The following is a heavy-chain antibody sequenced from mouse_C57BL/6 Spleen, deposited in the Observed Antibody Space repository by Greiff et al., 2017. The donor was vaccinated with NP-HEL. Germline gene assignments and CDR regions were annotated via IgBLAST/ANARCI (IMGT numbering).Heavy chain of an antibody. V-gene: IGHV5-4*03. Sequence: EVMLVESGGGLVKPGGSLKLSCAASGFTFSSYAMSWVRQTPEKRLEWVATISDGGSYTYYPDNVKGRFTISRDNAKNNLYLQMSQLESEDTAMYYCARGSYCSNLYYFDYWGQGTTLTVSS. D-gene: IGHD2-5*01. CDR2: ISDGGSYT. CDR1: GFTFSSYA. CDR3: ARGSYCSNLYYFDY. J-gene: IGHJ2*01.